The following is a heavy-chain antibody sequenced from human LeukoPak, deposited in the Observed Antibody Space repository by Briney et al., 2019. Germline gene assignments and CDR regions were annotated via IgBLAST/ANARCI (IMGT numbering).Heavy chain of an antibody. J-gene: IGHJ4*02. Sequence: GGSLRLSCAASGFIFNNYWMSWVRQAPGKGLEWVANIKKDGSEKYYPDSVKDRLTISRDNAKNSLYLQLNSLRAEDTAVYYCARAQGYFDLWGQGTLVSVSS. CDR1: GFIFNNYW. V-gene: IGHV3-7*01. CDR2: IKKDGSEK. CDR3: ARAQGYFDL.